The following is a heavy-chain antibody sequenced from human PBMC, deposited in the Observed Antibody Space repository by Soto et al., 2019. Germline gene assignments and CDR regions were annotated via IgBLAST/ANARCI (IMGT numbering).Heavy chain of an antibody. CDR2: INRHGDST. J-gene: IGHJ4*02. D-gene: IGHD4-17*01. V-gene: IGHV3-20*04. CDR1: GFGFDEYG. Sequence: GGSLRLSCTASGFGFDEYGMSWVRQGPGKGLEWVSGINRHGDSTGYADSVKGRFTISRDNAKNSLYLQMNGLRAEDTAFYYCARDHRWGYEYGDYGDSWGQGTLVTVSS. CDR3: ARDHRWGYEYGDYGDS.